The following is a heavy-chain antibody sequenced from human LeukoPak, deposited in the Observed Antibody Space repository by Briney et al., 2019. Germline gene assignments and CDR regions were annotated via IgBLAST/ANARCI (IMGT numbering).Heavy chain of an antibody. CDR3: ARTPWPRYCSSTSCYTGGVYFDY. CDR2: IFYSGST. J-gene: IGHJ4*02. V-gene: IGHV4-31*03. D-gene: IGHD2-2*02. CDR1: GGSISSGGYY. Sequence: SQTLSPTCTVSGGSISSGGYYWSWIRQHPGKGLEWIGYIFYSGSTYYNPSLKSRVTISVDTSKNQFSLKLSSVTAADTAVYYCARTPWPRYCSSTSCYTGGVYFDYWGQGTLVTVSS.